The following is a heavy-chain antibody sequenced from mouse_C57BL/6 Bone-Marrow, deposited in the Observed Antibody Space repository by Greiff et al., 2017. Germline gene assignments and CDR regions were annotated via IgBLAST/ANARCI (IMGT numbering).Heavy chain of an antibody. J-gene: IGHJ2*01. CDR2: ISSGSSTI. CDR3: ARGSNWDYCDD. V-gene: IGHV5-17*01. Sequence: EVHLVESGGGLVKPGGSLKLSCAASGFTFRDYGMHWVRQAQEKGLEWVAYISSGSSTIYYADTVKGRFTISRDNAKNTLFLQMTSLRSEDTAMDYCARGSNWDYCDDWGKGTTLTVSS. D-gene: IGHD2-5*01. CDR1: GFTFRDYG.